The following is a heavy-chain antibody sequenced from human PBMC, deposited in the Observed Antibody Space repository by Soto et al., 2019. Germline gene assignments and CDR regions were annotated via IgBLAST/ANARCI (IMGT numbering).Heavy chain of an antibody. Sequence: LRLSCAASGFTFSSYGMHWVRQAPGKGLEWVAVISYDGSNKYYADSVKGRFTISRDNSKNTLYLQMNSLRAEDTAVYYCACGESGYDLRGIDYDYIWGSIPVDYWGQGTLVTVSS. D-gene: IGHD3-16*01. CDR3: ACGESGYDLRGIDYDYIWGSIPVDY. V-gene: IGHV3-30*03. CDR1: GFTFSSYG. J-gene: IGHJ4*02. CDR2: ISYDGSNK.